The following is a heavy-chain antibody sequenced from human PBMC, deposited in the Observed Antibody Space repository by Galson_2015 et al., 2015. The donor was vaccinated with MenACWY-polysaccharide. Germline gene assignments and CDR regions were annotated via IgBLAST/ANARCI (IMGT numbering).Heavy chain of an antibody. D-gene: IGHD4-17*01. J-gene: IGHJ5*02. CDR2: IFNRVGT. V-gene: IGHV4-31*02. CDR3: AGIPSTMTSFGWFGP. Sequence: GQGLEWIGYIFNRVGTNSNPSLKSRVTVSADRSNNQFSLKLTSLTAADTAVYYCAGIPSTMTSFGWFGPWGQGILVTVSS.